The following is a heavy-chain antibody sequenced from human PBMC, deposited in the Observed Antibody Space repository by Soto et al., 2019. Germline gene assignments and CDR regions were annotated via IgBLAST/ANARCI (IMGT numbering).Heavy chain of an antibody. CDR1: GFTFSSYA. V-gene: IGHV3-23*01. CDR3: AKDVHYYDSSGLKTIIDYYGMDV. Sequence: EVQLLESGGGLVQPGGSLRLSCAASGFTFSSYAMSWVRQAPGKGLEWVSAISGSGGSTYYADSVKGRFTISRDNSKNTLYLQMNSLRAEDTAVYYCAKDVHYYDSSGLKTIIDYYGMDVWGQGTTVTVSS. CDR2: ISGSGGST. D-gene: IGHD3-22*01. J-gene: IGHJ6*02.